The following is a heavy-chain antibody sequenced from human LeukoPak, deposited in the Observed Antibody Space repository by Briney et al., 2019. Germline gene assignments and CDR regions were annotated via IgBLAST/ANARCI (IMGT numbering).Heavy chain of an antibody. Sequence: GGSLRLSGAASGFTVSSNHMSWVRQAPGKGLEWVSIIQSGGSTYYEDSVKGRFTISRDNSKNTVYLEMNSLRVEDTATYYCARGGAFDVWGQGTMVTVS. CDR1: GFTVSSNH. CDR3: ARGGAFDV. J-gene: IGHJ3*01. CDR2: IQSGGST. V-gene: IGHV3-53*01.